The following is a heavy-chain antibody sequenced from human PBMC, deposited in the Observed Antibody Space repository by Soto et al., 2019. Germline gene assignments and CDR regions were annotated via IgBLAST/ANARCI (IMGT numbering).Heavy chain of an antibody. J-gene: IGHJ4*02. Sequence: GGSLRLSCAASGFTFSSYGMHWVRQAPGKGLEWVAVISYDGSNKYYADSVKGRFTISRDNSKNTLYLQMNSLRAEDTAVYYCAKDPLITLVRGAIGYWGKGILVSV. V-gene: IGHV3-30*18. CDR2: ISYDGSNK. CDR3: AKDPLITLVRGAIGY. CDR1: GFTFSSYG. D-gene: IGHD3-10*01.